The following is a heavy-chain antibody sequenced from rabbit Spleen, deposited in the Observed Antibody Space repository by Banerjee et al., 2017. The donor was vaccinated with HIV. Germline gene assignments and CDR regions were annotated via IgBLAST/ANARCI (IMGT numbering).Heavy chain of an antibody. V-gene: IGHV1S40*01. Sequence: QSLEESGGDLVKPGASLTLTCTASGIDFSSYGISWVRQAPGKGLEWIACIWAGSSGRTYYASWAKGRFTISKTSSTTVTLQMTTLTAADTATYFCARDPAGDGYAKFNLWGPGTLVTVS. CDR3: ARDPAGDGYAKFNL. D-gene: IGHD6-1*01. J-gene: IGHJ4*01. CDR1: GIDFSSYG. CDR2: IWAGSSGRT.